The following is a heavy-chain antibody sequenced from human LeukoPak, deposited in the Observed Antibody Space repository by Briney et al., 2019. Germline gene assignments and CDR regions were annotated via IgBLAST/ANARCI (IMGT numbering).Heavy chain of an antibody. CDR2: LCGGGGAT. V-gene: IGHV3-23*01. D-gene: IGHD6-13*01. CDR3: AKSSEQQLGRCGMDV. CDR1: GFTLSSYS. J-gene: IGHJ6*02. Sequence: GGSLRLSCAASGFTLSSYSMSWVWHAPGKGLDWVSELCGGGGATYYAAPVKGRRTISPVHSKKTMNLQMNSLIAEDTAVYYCAKSSEQQLGRCGMDVWGQGTTVTVSS.